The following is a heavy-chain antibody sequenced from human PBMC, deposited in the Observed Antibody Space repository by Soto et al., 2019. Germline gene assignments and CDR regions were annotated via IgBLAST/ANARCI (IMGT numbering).Heavy chain of an antibody. CDR1: GGTFKTYT. V-gene: IGHV1-69*06. CDR3: ATWRTYSGSYCFDY. J-gene: IGHJ4*02. CDR2: IIPMYDSA. D-gene: IGHD1-26*01. Sequence: QVQLVQSGAELKKPGSSVNVSCAASGGTFKTYTINWVRQAPGQGLERIGQIIPMYDSANYAQRFQGRVTISADKSTNIAYIELSGLRSEDTALYYCATWRTYSGSYCFDYWGQGTLVSVSS.